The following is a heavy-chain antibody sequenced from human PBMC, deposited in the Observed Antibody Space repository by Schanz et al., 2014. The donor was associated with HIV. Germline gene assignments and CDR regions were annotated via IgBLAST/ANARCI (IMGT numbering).Heavy chain of an antibody. CDR2: IKPNDGET. CDR3: ARTSGWSNRAWWYFDL. V-gene: IGHV1-2*02. D-gene: IGHD6-19*01. CDR1: GYTFSGYY. J-gene: IGHJ2*01. Sequence: QVHLVQSGAEVKKPGASVKVSCKASGYTFSGYYIHWVRQAPGQGLEWVGYIKPNDGETYYARKLQGRVTMTRDTSLSVVYMELSRLRSDDTAVYYCARTSGWSNRAWWYFDLWGRGTLVTVSS.